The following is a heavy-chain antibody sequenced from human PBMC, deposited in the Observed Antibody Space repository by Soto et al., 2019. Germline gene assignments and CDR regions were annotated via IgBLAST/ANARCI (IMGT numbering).Heavy chain of an antibody. CDR1: GGTFSSYA. D-gene: IGHD4-4*01. CDR2: IIPIFGTA. Sequence: AVKVSCKASGGTFSSYAISWVRQAPGQGLEWMGGIIPIFGTANYAQKFQGRVTITADESTSTAYMELSSLRSEDTAVYYCATSNPTYGGRVDDAFDIWGQGTMVTVSS. V-gene: IGHV1-69*13. J-gene: IGHJ3*02. CDR3: ATSNPTYGGRVDDAFDI.